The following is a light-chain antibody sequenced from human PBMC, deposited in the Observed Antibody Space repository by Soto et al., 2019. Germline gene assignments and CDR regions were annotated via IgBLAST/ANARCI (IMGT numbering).Light chain of an antibody. J-gene: IGKJ1*01. Sequence: ESQCTQSPATSSLSHGDRASLSCWASQSISSCLLAWYQQKPGQAPRLLIYGASTRATGIPARFSGTGSETDFTLTISNVQPEDFALYYCPQRNTWPRTFGQGTQVDIK. CDR2: GAS. CDR1: QSISSC. V-gene: IGKV3-11*01. CDR3: PQRNTWPRT.